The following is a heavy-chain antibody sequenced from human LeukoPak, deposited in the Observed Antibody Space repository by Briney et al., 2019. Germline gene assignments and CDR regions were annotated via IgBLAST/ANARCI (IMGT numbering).Heavy chain of an antibody. Sequence: SETLSLTCTVSGGSISSSSYYWGWIRQPPGKGLEWIGNVYYSGSTYYDPSLKSRVTISIDTSKNQFSLKLSSVTAADTAVYYCARARGGPRAFDIWGQGTMVTVSS. D-gene: IGHD3-16*01. J-gene: IGHJ3*02. CDR3: ARARGGPRAFDI. CDR2: VYYSGST. V-gene: IGHV4-39*07. CDR1: GGSISSSSYY.